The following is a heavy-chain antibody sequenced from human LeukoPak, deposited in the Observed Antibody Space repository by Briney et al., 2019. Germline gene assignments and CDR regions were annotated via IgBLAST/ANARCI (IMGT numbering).Heavy chain of an antibody. V-gene: IGHV4-4*07. CDR1: GGSITGFY. J-gene: IGHJ4*02. CDR3: ARLRCSGGSCFWFDY. Sequence: PSETLSLTCTVSGGSITGFYWSWIRQPAGKGLEWIGRIYTSGSTNYNPSLKSRVTISVDTSKNQFYLKLNSVTAADTAVFYCARLRCSGGSCFWFDYWGQGTLVTVSS. CDR2: IYTSGST. D-gene: IGHD2-15*01.